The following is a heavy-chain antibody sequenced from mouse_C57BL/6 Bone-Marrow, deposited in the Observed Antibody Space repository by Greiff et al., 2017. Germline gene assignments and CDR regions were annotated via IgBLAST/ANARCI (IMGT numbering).Heavy chain of an antibody. CDR2: IWSGGST. D-gene: IGHD2-2*01. CDR3: SRNRGTTVTGVGLFDY. Sequence: QVQLQQSGPGLVQPSQCLSITCTVSGFSLTSYGVHWVRQSPGKGLEWLGVIWSGGSTDYNAAFISRLSISKDISKSQVFFNMNSLQADDTAIYYCSRNRGTTVTGVGLFDYWGQGTTLTVS. J-gene: IGHJ2*01. CDR1: GFSLTSYG. V-gene: IGHV2-2*01.